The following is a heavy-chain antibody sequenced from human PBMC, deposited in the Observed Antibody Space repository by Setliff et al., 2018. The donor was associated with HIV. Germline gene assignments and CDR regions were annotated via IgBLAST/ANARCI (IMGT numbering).Heavy chain of an antibody. D-gene: IGHD3-10*01. J-gene: IGHJ3*02. CDR3: ARAPKRVYHYGSGTYLHDAFDI. CDR2: ISAYNGNT. V-gene: IGHV1-18*01. CDR1: GYIFISYG. Sequence: ASVKVSCKASGYIFISYGFSWVRQAPGQGLEWMGWISAYNGNTNYAQKLQGRVTMTTDTSTSTAYMELRNLRSDDTAVYYCARAPKRVYHYGSGTYLHDAFDIWGQGTMVTVSS.